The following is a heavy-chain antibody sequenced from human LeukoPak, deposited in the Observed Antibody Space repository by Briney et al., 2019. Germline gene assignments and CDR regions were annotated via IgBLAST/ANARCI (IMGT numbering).Heavy chain of an antibody. Sequence: GGSLRLSCATSGFTFSGYSMNWVRQAPGKGLEWISYISSSSINIHYADSVKGRFTISRDNSKNTLYLQMNSLRAEDTAVYYCAKGGWELRTDAFDIWGQGTMVTVSS. D-gene: IGHD1-26*01. V-gene: IGHV3-48*01. CDR2: ISSSSINI. CDR1: GFTFSGYS. J-gene: IGHJ3*02. CDR3: AKGGWELRTDAFDI.